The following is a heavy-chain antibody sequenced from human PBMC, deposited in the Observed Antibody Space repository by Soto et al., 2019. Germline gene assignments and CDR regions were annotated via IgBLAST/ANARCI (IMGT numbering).Heavy chain of an antibody. V-gene: IGHV1-69*12. CDR2: IMPIFATP. Sequence: QVQLMQSGAEVKKPGSSVKVSCKASGGTFSTSAISWVRQAPGEGLEWVGGIMPIFATPDYAKKFQGRVTISADESTATAYLELTSLTTDDTAVYCCARDKDRQQLGGNYYYILDVWGQGTAITVSS. J-gene: IGHJ6*02. D-gene: IGHD3-3*02. CDR3: ARDKDRQQLGGNYYYILDV. CDR1: GGTFSTSA.